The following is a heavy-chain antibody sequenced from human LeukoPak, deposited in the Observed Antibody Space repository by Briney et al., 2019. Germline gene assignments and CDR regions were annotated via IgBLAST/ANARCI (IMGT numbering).Heavy chain of an antibody. Sequence: PSETLSLTCTVSGGSISSGNYYWSWIRQPPGKGLELIGYMYYRGSTYYNPSLKSRVTISVDTSKNQFSLKLSSVTAADTAVYYCARSYGYGTNFDYWGQGTLVTVSS. CDR3: ARSYGYGTNFDY. V-gene: IGHV4-31*03. D-gene: IGHD5-18*01. CDR2: MYYRGST. J-gene: IGHJ4*02. CDR1: GGSISSGNYY.